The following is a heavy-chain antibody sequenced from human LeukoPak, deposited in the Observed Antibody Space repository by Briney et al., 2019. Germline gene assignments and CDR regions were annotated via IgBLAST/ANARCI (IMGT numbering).Heavy chain of an antibody. D-gene: IGHD1-26*01. J-gene: IGHJ4*02. Sequence: PGGSMRLSWAASGFTFSSYAMSWVRQAPGKGLELVSAISGSGGSTYYADSVKGRFTISRDNSKNTLYLQMNSLRGEDTAVYYCAKLVRGPFLFDYWGQGTLVTVSS. CDR3: AKLVRGPFLFDY. CDR1: GFTFSSYA. V-gene: IGHV3-23*01. CDR2: ISGSGGST.